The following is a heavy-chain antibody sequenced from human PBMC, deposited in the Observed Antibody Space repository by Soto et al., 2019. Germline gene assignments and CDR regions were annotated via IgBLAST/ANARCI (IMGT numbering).Heavy chain of an antibody. CDR1: GFTFTSSA. CDR3: ADTTVTEGGAFDI. CDR2: IVVGSGNT. V-gene: IGHV1-58*02. Sequence: ASVKVSCKASGFTFTSSAMQWVRQARGQRLEWIGWIVVGSGNTNYAQKFQERVTITRDMSTSTAYMELSSLRSEDTAVYYCADTTVTEGGAFDIWGQGTMVTVSS. D-gene: IGHD4-17*01. J-gene: IGHJ3*02.